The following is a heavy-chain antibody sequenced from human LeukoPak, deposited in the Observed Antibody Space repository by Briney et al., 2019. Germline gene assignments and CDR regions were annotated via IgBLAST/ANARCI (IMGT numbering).Heavy chain of an antibody. Sequence: ASVKVSCKASGYTFTSYGISWVRQAPGQGLEWMGWISAYNGNTNYAQKLQGRVTMTTDTSTRTAYMELRSLRSDDTAVYYCARDICSSTSCYEDYWGQGTLVTVSS. J-gene: IGHJ4*02. CDR1: GYTFTSYG. V-gene: IGHV1-18*04. CDR2: ISAYNGNT. D-gene: IGHD2-2*01. CDR3: ARDICSSTSCYEDY.